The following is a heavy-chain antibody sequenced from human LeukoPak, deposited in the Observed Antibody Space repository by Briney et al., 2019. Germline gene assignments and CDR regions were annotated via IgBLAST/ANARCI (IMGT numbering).Heavy chain of an antibody. Sequence: GGSLRLSCAASGFTFSNYAMSWVRQAPGKGLEWVSSITGSGGSTYYADSVKGRFTISGDNSKNTLYLQMSSLRAEDTAVYYCAKDKGDFWSGHHYWGQGTLVTVSS. CDR3: AKDKGDFWSGHHY. CDR2: ITGSGGST. J-gene: IGHJ4*02. V-gene: IGHV3-23*01. CDR1: GFTFSNYA. D-gene: IGHD3-3*01.